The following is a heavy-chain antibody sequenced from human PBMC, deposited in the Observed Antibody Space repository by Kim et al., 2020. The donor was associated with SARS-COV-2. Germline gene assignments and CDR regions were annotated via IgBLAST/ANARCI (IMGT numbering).Heavy chain of an antibody. V-gene: IGHV3-7*01. CDR3: ARALGIAAAGFYYFDY. Sequence: GGSLRLSCAASGFTFSRYWMSCVRQAPRKGLEWVPNIKQDGSEKYYVDSVKGRFTIYRDNAKNSLYLQMNSLRAEDTAVYYCARALGIAAAGFYYFDYWGQGTLVTVSS. D-gene: IGHD6-13*01. CDR1: GFTFSRYW. J-gene: IGHJ4*02. CDR2: IKQDGSEK.